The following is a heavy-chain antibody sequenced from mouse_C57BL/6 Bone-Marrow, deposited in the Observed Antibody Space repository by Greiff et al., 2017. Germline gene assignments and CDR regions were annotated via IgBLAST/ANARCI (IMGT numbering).Heavy chain of an antibody. V-gene: IGHV1-81*01. CDR1: GYTFTSYG. CDR2: ISPRSGTT. Sequence: VQLQESGAELARPGASVQLSCKASGYTFTSYGISWVKQRTGPGLEWIGEISPRSGTTYYNEKFKGKATLTADKSSSTAYMELRSLTSEDSAVYFCARGTNWDRGYWGQGTSVTVSS. CDR3: ARGTNWDRGY. J-gene: IGHJ4*01. D-gene: IGHD4-1*01.